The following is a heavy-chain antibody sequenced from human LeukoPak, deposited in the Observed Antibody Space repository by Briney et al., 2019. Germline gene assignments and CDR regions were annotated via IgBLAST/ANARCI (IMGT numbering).Heavy chain of an antibody. CDR1: GFTFNSYA. J-gene: IGHJ5*02. CDR2: ISGSGDRT. Sequence: GGSLRLSCAASGFTFNSYAMSWVRQAPGKGLEWVSTISGSGDRTSYADSVKGRFTISRDNSKNTLFLQMNSLRAEDTTVYYCAKDRIGGVAVAGKGRWFDPWGQGTLVTVSS. CDR3: AKDRIGGVAVAGKGRWFDP. V-gene: IGHV3-23*01. D-gene: IGHD6-19*01.